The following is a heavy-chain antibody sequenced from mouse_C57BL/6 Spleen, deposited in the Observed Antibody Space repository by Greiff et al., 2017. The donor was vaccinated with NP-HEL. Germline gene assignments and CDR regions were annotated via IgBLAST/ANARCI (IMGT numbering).Heavy chain of an antibody. CDR2: ISSGGSYT. Sequence: EVQRVESGGDLVKPGGSLKLSCAASGFTFSSYGMSWVRQTPDKRLEWVATISSGGSYTYYPDSVKGRFTISRDNAKNTLYLQMSSLKSEDTAMYYCARQGYDQAWFAYWGQGTLVTVSA. CDR3: ARQGYDQAWFAY. V-gene: IGHV5-6*01. CDR1: GFTFSSYG. D-gene: IGHD2-2*01. J-gene: IGHJ3*01.